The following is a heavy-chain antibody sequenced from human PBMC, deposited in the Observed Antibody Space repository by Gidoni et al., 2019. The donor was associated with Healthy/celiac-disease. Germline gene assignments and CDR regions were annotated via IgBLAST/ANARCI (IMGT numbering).Heavy chain of an antibody. J-gene: IGHJ6*02. Sequence: QVQLQESGPGLVKPSETLSLTCTVSGYSISSGYYWGWIRQPPGKGLEWLGSIYHRGSTYYNPSLKSRVTISVDTSKNQFSLKLSSVTAADTAVYYCARGGYYDSSGYYYYYYGMDVWGQGTTVTVSS. D-gene: IGHD3-22*01. CDR1: GYSISSGYY. CDR3: ARGGYYDSSGYYYYYYGMDV. V-gene: IGHV4-38-2*02. CDR2: IYHRGST.